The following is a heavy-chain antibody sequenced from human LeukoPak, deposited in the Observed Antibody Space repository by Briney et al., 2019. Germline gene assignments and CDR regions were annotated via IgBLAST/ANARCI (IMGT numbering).Heavy chain of an antibody. V-gene: IGHV3-73*01. Sequence: GGSLRLSCAASGFTFSGSAMHWVRQASGKGLEWVGRIRSKANSYATAYAASVRGRFTISRDDSKNTAYLQMNSLKTEDTAVYYCTRQALWWWLLFLDGPYWGQGTLVTVSS. J-gene: IGHJ4*02. CDR3: TRQALWWWLLFLDGPY. D-gene: IGHD2-21*02. CDR2: IRSKANSYAT. CDR1: GFTFSGSA.